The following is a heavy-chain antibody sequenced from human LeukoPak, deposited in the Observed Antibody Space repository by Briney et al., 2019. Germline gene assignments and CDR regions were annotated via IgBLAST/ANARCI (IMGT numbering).Heavy chain of an antibody. CDR1: GGSFSGYY. V-gene: IGHV4-34*01. J-gene: IGHJ4*02. CDR3: ARGFDEWSWPRRALDY. D-gene: IGHD1-26*01. Sequence: PSETLSLTCAVYGGSFSGYYWGWIRQPPGKGLEWMGEINHSGSANYNPSLKSRVTISVDTSKNQFSLKLSSVTAADTAMYYCARGFDEWSWPRRALDYWGLGTLVTVSS. CDR2: INHSGSA.